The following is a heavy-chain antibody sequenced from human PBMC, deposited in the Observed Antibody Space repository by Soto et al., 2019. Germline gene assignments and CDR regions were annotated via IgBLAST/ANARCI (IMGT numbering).Heavy chain of an antibody. CDR2: IWYDGSNK. J-gene: IGHJ4*02. CDR1: GFTFSSYG. V-gene: IGHV3-33*01. Sequence: GGSLRLSCAASGFTFSSYGMHWVRQAPGKGLEWVAVIWYDGSNKYYADSVKGRFTISRDNSKNTLYLQMNSLRAEDTAVYYCARGDGGATFPELFDYWGQGTLVTVSS. CDR3: ARGDGGATFPELFDY. D-gene: IGHD1-26*01.